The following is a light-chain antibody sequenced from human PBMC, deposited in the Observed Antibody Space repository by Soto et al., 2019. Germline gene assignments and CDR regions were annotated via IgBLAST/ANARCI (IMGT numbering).Light chain of an antibody. CDR2: DVS. CDR3: CSYAGSYSWV. Sequence: QSALTQPRSVSGSTGQSVTISCTGTSSDVGGYNYVSWYQQHPGKAPKLMIYDVSKRPSGVPDRFSDSKSGNTASLPISGRQAEDEADYYCCSYAGSYSWVFGGGTQLTVL. V-gene: IGLV2-11*01. CDR1: SSDVGGYNY. J-gene: IGLJ3*02.